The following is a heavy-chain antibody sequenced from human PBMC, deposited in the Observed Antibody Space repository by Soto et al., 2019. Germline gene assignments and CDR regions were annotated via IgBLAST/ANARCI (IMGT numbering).Heavy chain of an antibody. Sequence: SGTPSPPRPVSCGSLPIFYLSWIRQPPGKGLEWIGYIYYSGSTNYNPSLKSRVTISVDTSKNQFSLKLSSVTAADTAVYYCARRYGPGFDYWGQGTLVTVSS. D-gene: IGHD4-17*01. V-gene: IGHV4-59*08. CDR2: IYYSGST. J-gene: IGHJ4*02. CDR1: CGSLPIFY. CDR3: ARRYGPGFDY.